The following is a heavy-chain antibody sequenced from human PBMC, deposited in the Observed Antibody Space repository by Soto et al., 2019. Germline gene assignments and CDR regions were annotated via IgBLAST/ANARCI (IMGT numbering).Heavy chain of an antibody. V-gene: IGHV3-23*01. Sequence: EVQLLESGGGLVQPGGSLRLSCAASGFTFSSYAMSWVRQAPGKGLEWVSAISGSGGSTYYADSVKGRFTISRDNSKTTLYLQMNSLRAEDTAVYYCAKIPPGYSYGYFYFDYWGQGTLVTVSS. CDR1: GFTFSSYA. J-gene: IGHJ4*02. CDR3: AKIPPGYSYGYFYFDY. D-gene: IGHD5-18*01. CDR2: ISGSGGST.